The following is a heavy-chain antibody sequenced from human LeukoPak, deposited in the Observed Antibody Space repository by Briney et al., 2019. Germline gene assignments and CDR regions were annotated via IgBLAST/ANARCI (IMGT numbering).Heavy chain of an antibody. CDR3: ARVHYNAFDI. CDR2: ISSDGSST. D-gene: IGHD3-10*01. V-gene: IGHV3-74*01. Sequence: PGGSLRLSCAASGFTFSTYWMRWVRHVPGKGLVWGSSISSDGSSTHYADSVKGRFTISRDNVKNTLYLQVNSLRAEDTAVYYCARVHYNAFDIWSQGTMVTVSS. CDR1: GFTFSTYW. J-gene: IGHJ3*02.